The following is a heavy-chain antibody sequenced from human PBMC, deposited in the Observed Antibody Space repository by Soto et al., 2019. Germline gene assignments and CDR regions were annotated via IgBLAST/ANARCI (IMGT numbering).Heavy chain of an antibody. D-gene: IGHD6-19*01. CDR1: GYTFTSYY. Sequence: ASVKVSCKASGYTFTSYYMHWVRQAPGQGLEWMGIINPSGGSTSYAQKFRGRVTMTRDTSTSTVYMELSSLRSEDTAVYYCAREPIAVAVTTAYYYYGMDVWGQGTTVTVSS. CDR2: INPSGGST. J-gene: IGHJ6*02. CDR3: AREPIAVAVTTAYYYYGMDV. V-gene: IGHV1-46*01.